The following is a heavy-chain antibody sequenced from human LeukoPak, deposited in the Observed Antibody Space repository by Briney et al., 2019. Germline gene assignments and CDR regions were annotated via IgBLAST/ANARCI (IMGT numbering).Heavy chain of an antibody. CDR2: ISGSGGST. V-gene: IGHV3-23*01. D-gene: IGHD1-26*01. CDR3: AKKMSGSYWSFDY. J-gene: IGHJ4*02. CDR1: GFTSSSYA. Sequence: PGGSLRLSCAASGFTSSSYAMSWVRQAPGKGLEWVSAISGSGGSTYYADSVKGRFTISRDNSKNTLYLQMNSLRAEDTAVYYCAKKMSGSYWSFDYWGQGTLVTVSS.